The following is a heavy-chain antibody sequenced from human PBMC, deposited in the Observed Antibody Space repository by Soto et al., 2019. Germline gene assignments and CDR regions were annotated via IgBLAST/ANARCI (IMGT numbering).Heavy chain of an antibody. D-gene: IGHD6-19*01. J-gene: IGHJ4*02. V-gene: IGHV4-4*02. CDR1: GDSISTNYF. CDR2: ISHSGSV. Sequence: QVLLQESGPGLVQPSRTLSLSCAVSGDSISTNYFWGWVRQPPGKGLEWVGDISHSGSVNYNPSLKSRVTISIDKSKNQFSLKLNSVTAADTAVHYCARSFGWYAIDYWGQGTLVIVSS. CDR3: ARSFGWYAIDY.